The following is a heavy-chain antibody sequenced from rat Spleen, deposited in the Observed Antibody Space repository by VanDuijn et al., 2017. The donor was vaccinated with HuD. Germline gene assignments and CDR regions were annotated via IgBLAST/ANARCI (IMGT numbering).Heavy chain of an antibody. J-gene: IGHJ1*01. CDR3: ARHRNLGYWHFDF. V-gene: IGHV5-22*01. D-gene: IGHD4-6*01. CDR1: GFTFSDYY. Sequence: EVQLVESGGGLVQPGRSLKLSCAASGFTFSDYYMAWVRQAPKKGLEWVASISYEGSTTYYGDSVKGRFTISRDNAKSTLYLQMDSLRSEDTATYYCARHRNLGYWHFDFWGPGTMVTVSS. CDR2: ISYEGSTT.